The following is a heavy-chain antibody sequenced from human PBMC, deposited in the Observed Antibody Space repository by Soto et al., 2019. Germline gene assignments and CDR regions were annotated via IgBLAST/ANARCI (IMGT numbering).Heavy chain of an antibody. J-gene: IGHJ4*02. D-gene: IGHD3-3*01. CDR3: ARRPQDSWRGPFDS. CDR2: IDTSGST. Sequence: SETLCLTCTVSGGSISHCYCNWIRQPAGKGLEWIGRIDTSGSTNYNHSLKSRVPTPVDTPKKEFSMKLSSVTAADTPLYYCARRPQDSWRGPFDSLCRGALVT. V-gene: IGHV4-4*07. CDR1: GGSISHCY.